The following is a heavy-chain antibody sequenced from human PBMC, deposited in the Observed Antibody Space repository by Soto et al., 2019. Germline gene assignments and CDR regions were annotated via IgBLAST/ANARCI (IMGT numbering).Heavy chain of an antibody. CDR2: TYYRSTWYN. J-gene: IGHJ6*02. Sequence: SQTLSLTCAVSGDSVSRNSAAWNWIRQSPSRGLEWLGRTYYRSTWYNDYAVYVKSRISINPDTSKNQFSLQLNSLTPEDTAVYYCASEVPYYDSSGYISHFYCMDVWGQGTMVTVSS. CDR3: ASEVPYYDSSGYISHFYCMDV. D-gene: IGHD3-22*01. CDR1: GDSVSRNSAA. V-gene: IGHV6-1*01.